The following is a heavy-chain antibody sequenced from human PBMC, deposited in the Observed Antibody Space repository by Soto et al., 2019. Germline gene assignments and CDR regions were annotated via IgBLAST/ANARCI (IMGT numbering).Heavy chain of an antibody. Sequence: PGESLKISCKGSGYSFTSYWIGWVRQMPGKGLEWMGIIYPGDSDTRYSPSFQGQVTISADKSISTAYLQWSSLKASDTAMYYCARHPYHIAAPNYYGMDVWGQGTTVTVSS. CDR2: IYPGDSDT. D-gene: IGHD6-6*01. CDR3: ARHPYHIAAPNYYGMDV. CDR1: GYSFTSYW. V-gene: IGHV5-51*01. J-gene: IGHJ6*02.